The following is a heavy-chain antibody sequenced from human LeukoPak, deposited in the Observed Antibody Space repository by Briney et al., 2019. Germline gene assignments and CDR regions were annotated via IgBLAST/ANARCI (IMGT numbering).Heavy chain of an antibody. D-gene: IGHD6-19*01. CDR1: GGSISSNSYY. CDR2: IYYSGST. V-gene: IGHV4-39*01. Sequence: SETLSLTCTISGGSISSNSYYWGWIRQPPGKGLEWIGSIYYSGSTDYNPSLKSRVTIFVDTSKNQFSLKLSSVTAADTAVYYCARQYSSAWYSADYWGQGTLVAVSS. J-gene: IGHJ4*02. CDR3: ARQYSSAWYSADY.